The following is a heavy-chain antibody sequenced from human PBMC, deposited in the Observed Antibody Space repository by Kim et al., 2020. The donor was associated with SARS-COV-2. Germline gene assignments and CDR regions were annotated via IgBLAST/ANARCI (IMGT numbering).Heavy chain of an antibody. Sequence: SETLSLTCAVSGGSISSSNWWSWVRQPPGKGLEWIGEIYHSGSTNYNPSLKSRVTISVDKSKNQFSLKLSSVTAADTAVYYCASSPIAVAAYFDYWGQGTLVTVSS. CDR3: ASSPIAVAAYFDY. V-gene: IGHV4-4*02. D-gene: IGHD6-19*01. J-gene: IGHJ4*02. CDR2: IYHSGST. CDR1: GGSISSSNW.